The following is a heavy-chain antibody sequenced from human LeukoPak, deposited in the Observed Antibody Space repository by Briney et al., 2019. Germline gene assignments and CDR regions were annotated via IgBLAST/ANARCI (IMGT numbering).Heavy chain of an antibody. J-gene: IGHJ4*02. V-gene: IGHV1-24*01. CDR1: GYTLTELS. CDR2: FDPEDGET. CDR3: ATGGRSSGWDETIDY. D-gene: IGHD6-25*01. Sequence: GASVKVSCKVSGYTLTELSMHWVRQAPGKGLEWMGGFDPEDGETIYAQKFQGRVTMTEDTSTDTAYMELSSLRSEDTAVYYCATGGRSSGWDETIDYWGQGTLVTVSS.